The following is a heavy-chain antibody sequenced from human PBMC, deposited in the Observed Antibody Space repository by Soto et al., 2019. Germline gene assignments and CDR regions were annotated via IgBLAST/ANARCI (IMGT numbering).Heavy chain of an antibody. D-gene: IGHD2-15*01. Sequence: PSETLSLTCTVSGGSISSYYWSWIRQPPGKGLEWIGYIYYSGSTNYNPSLKSRVTISVDTSKNQFSLKLSSVTAADTAVYYCARHDRYCSGGSCPDFDYWGQGTLVTVSS. V-gene: IGHV4-59*08. CDR2: IYYSGST. CDR3: ARHDRYCSGGSCPDFDY. J-gene: IGHJ4*02. CDR1: GGSISSYY.